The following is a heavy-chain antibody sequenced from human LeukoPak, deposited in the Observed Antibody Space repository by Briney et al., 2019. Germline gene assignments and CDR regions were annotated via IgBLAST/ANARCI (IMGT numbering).Heavy chain of an antibody. CDR1: GGSFSGYY. CDR3: ASTDYYGSGSHPYFQH. V-gene: IGHV4-34*01. CDR2: INHSGST. D-gene: IGHD3-10*01. Sequence: SETLSLTCAVYGGSFSGYYWSWIRQPPGKGLEWIGEINHSGSTNYNPSLKSRVTISVDTSKNQFSLKLSSVPAADTAVYYCASTDYYGSGSHPYFQHWGQGTLVTVSS. J-gene: IGHJ1*01.